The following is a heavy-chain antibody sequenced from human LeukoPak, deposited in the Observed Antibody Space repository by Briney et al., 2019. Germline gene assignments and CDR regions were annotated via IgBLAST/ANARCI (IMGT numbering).Heavy chain of an antibody. V-gene: IGHV3-21*01. J-gene: IGHJ2*01. CDR2: ISSSSSNT. CDR1: GFTFSSYS. D-gene: IGHD3-22*01. Sequence: PGGSLRLSCAASGFTFSSYSMNWVRQAPGKGLEWVSSISSSSSNTYYADSVKGRFTISRDNAKKSLYLQMNSLRAEDTAVYYCASIVRPIVVVMGYFDLWGRGTLVTVSS. CDR3: ASIVRPIVVVMGYFDL.